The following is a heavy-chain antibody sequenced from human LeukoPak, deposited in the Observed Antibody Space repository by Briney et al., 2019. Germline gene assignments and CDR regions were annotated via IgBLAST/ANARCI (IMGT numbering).Heavy chain of an antibody. CDR3: ASEPAGYSSGWFDY. J-gene: IGHJ4*02. CDR1: GFTFSSYE. Sequence: GGSLRLSCAASGFTFSSYEMNWVRQAPGKGLEWVSYISSSGSTIYYADSVKGRFTISRDNAKNSLYLQMNSLRAKDTAVYYCASEPAGYSSGWFDYWGQGTLVTVSS. CDR2: ISSSGSTI. D-gene: IGHD6-19*01. V-gene: IGHV3-48*03.